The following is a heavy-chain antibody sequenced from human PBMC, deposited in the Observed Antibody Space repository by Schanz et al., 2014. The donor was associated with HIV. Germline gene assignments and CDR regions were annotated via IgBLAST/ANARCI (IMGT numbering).Heavy chain of an antibody. V-gene: IGHV3-9*01. D-gene: IGHD3-10*01. J-gene: IGHJ6*02. CDR3: AKGTNYYGSGSYHYYYGMDV. CDR2: ITWNNRVM. CDR1: GFTFSDYY. Sequence: VQLVESGGGVVQPGRSLRLSCAASGFTFSDYYMSWIRQAPGKGLEGVSGITWNNRVMGYADSVRGRFTISRDNAKNSLYLQMNSLRAEDTALYYCAKGTNYYGSGSYHYYYGMDVWGLGTTVTVSS.